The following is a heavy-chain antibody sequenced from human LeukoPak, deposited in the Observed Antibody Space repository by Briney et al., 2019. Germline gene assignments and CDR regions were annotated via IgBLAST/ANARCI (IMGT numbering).Heavy chain of an antibody. CDR2: IIPIFGTA. Sequence: SVKVSCKASGGTFSSYAISWVRQAPGQGLEWMGGIIPIFGTANYAQKFQGRVTITADESTSTAYMELSSLRSEDTAVYYCAKDRGNNYGLGVSWGQGTLVTVSS. CDR1: GGTFSSYA. CDR3: AKDRGNNYGLGVS. J-gene: IGHJ5*02. D-gene: IGHD5-18*01. V-gene: IGHV1-69*13.